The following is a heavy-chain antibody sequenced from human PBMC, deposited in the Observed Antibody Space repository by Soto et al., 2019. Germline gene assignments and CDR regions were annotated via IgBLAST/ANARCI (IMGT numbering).Heavy chain of an antibody. CDR1: GYSFTSYW. CDR3: ARHEVAARPSWVDEYGMDV. V-gene: IGHV5-51*01. CDR2: IYPGDSDT. J-gene: IGHJ6*02. Sequence: GESLKISCKGSGYSFTSYWIGWVRQMPGKGLEWMGIIYPGDSDTRYSPSFQGQVTISADKSISTAYLQWSSLKASDTAMYYCARHEVAARPSWVDEYGMDVWGQGTTVTVSS. D-gene: IGHD6-6*01.